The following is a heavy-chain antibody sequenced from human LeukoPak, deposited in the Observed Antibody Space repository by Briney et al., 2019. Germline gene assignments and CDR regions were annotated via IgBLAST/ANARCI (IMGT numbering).Heavy chain of an antibody. CDR2: IHPTGST. CDR1: GGSLGTFY. J-gene: IGHJ4*02. V-gene: IGHV4-4*07. CDR3: ARAHSGFYLDT. D-gene: IGHD3-22*01. Sequence: PSETLSLTCSVSGGSLGTFYWSWIRQSADKGLGYLGRIHPTGSTNYKPSLKSRFTMSIDTSRNQFSMTLQFVTAADTAVYFCARAHSGFYLDTWGQGTLVTVSS.